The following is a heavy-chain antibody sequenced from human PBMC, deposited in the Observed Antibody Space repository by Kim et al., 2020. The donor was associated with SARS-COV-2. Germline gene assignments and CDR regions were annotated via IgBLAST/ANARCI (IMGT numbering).Heavy chain of an antibody. CDR1: GFTLSSSG. J-gene: IGHJ4*02. CDR3: AKAAGAHYFDY. V-gene: IGHV3-30*18. CDR2: ISYDGSNK. Sequence: GGSLRLSCAASGFTLSSSGMHWVRQAPGKGLEWVAIISYDGSNKYYADSVKGRFTISRDNSKNTLYLQMNSLRAEGTAVYYCAKAAGAHYFDYWGQGTLVTVSS.